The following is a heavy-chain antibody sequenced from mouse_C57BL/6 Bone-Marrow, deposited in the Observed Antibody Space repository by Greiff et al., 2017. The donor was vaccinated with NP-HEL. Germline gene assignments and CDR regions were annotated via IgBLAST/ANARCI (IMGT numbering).Heavy chain of an antibody. V-gene: IGHV5-9*01. D-gene: IGHD2-5*01. CDR3: ARHYYSNPLAWFAY. CDR2: LSGGGGNT. J-gene: IGHJ3*01. Sequence: EVKLVESGGGLVKPGGSLKLSCAASGFTFSSYTMSWVRQTPEKRMEWVATLSGGGGNTYYPDSVKGRFTISRDNAKNTLYLQMSSLRSEETALYCCARHYYSNPLAWFAYWGQGTLVTVSA. CDR1: GFTFSSYT.